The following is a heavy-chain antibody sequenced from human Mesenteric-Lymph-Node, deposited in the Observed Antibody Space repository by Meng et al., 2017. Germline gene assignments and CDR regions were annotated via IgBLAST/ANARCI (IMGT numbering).Heavy chain of an antibody. CDR1: GYTFTSYA. CDR3: ARDGWDIAVAGGIDY. V-gene: IGHV1-3*01. CDR2: INAGNGNT. Sequence: QGQLVQSGAEVKKPGASVKFSCKASGYTFTSYAMHWVRQAPGQRLEWMGWINAGNGNTKYSQKFQGRVTITRDTSANTAYMDLSSLRSEDTAVYYCARDGWDIAVAGGIDYWGQGTLVTVSS. D-gene: IGHD6-19*01. J-gene: IGHJ4*02.